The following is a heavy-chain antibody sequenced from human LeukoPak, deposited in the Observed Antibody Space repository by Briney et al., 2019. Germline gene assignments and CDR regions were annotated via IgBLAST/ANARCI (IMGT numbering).Heavy chain of an antibody. CDR3: ARVWHRFGEFLGY. CDR2: INAGNGNT. Sequence: ASVKVSCKASGYTFTSYAMHWVRQAPGQRLEWMGWINAGNGNTKYSQKFQGRVTITRDTSASAAYMELSSLRSEDTAVYYCARVWHRFGEFLGYWGQGTLVTVSS. D-gene: IGHD3-10*01. CDR1: GYTFTSYA. V-gene: IGHV1-3*01. J-gene: IGHJ4*02.